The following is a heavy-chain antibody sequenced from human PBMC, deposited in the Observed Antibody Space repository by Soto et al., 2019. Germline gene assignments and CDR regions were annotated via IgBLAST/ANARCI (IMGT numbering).Heavy chain of an antibody. CDR2: IYYSGST. J-gene: IGHJ4*02. Sequence: QVQLQESGPGLVKPSETLSLTCTVSGGSISSYYWSWIRQPPGKGLEWIGYIYYSGSTNSNPSRKSRVTITVDTSKNQFSLKLSSVTAADTAVYYCTRVTTTPYYFDYWGQGILVTVSS. CDR3: TRVTTTPYYFDY. CDR1: GGSISSYY. D-gene: IGHD1-1*01. V-gene: IGHV4-59*08.